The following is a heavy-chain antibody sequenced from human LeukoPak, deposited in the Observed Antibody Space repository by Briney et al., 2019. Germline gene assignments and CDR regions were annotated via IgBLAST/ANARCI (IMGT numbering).Heavy chain of an antibody. J-gene: IGHJ5*02. V-gene: IGHV4-59*08. CDR3: ASGHYYGSGSYFGWFDP. CDR1: GGSISSYY. CDR2: IYYSGST. Sequence: SETLSLTCTVSGGSISSYYWSWIRQPPGKGLEWIGYIYYSGSTNYNPSLKSRVTISVDTSKSQFSPKLSSVTAAVTAVYYCASGHYYGSGSYFGWFDPWGQGTLVTVSS. D-gene: IGHD3-10*01.